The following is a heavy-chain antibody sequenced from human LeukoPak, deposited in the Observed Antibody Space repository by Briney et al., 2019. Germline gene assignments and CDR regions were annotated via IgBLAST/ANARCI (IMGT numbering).Heavy chain of an antibody. J-gene: IGHJ3*02. V-gene: IGHV3-33*01. D-gene: IGHD6-13*01. Sequence: GGSLRLSCAASGFTFSSYGMHWVRQAPGKGLEGVAVIWYDGTNKYYADSVKGRLTISRDNSKNTLYLQMNSLRAEDTAVYYCAREFIAATCTDAFDIWGQGTMVTVSS. CDR3: AREFIAATCTDAFDI. CDR2: IWYDGTNK. CDR1: GFTFSSYG.